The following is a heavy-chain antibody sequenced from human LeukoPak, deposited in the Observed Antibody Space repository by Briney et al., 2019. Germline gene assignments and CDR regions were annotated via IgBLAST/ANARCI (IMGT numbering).Heavy chain of an antibody. V-gene: IGHV3-23*01. Sequence: PGGSLRLSWAASGFTFSSYAMSWVRQAPGKGLEWVSAISGSGGSTYYADSVKGRFTISRDNSKNTLYLQMSSLRAEDTAVYYCAKSEKNSQTHYDYWGQGTLVTVSS. D-gene: IGHD1-7*01. CDR3: AKSEKNSQTHYDY. CDR1: GFTFSSYA. J-gene: IGHJ4*02. CDR2: ISGSGGST.